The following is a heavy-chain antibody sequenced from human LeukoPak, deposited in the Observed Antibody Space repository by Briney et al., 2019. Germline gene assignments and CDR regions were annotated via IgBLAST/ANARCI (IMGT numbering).Heavy chain of an antibody. CDR2: IYYSGST. J-gene: IGHJ4*02. D-gene: IGHD6-19*01. V-gene: IGHV4-31*03. CDR1: GGSISSGGYY. Sequence: SETLSLTCTVSGGSISSGGYYWSWIRQHPGKGLEWIGYIYYSGSTYYNPSLKSRVTISVDTSKNQFSLKLSSVTAADTAVYYCARGGYSSGWLSGYFDYWGQGTLVTVSS. CDR3: ARGGYSSGWLSGYFDY.